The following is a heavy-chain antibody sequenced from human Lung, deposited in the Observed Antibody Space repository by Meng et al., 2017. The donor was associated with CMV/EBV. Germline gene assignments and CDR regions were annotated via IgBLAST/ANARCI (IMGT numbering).Heavy chain of an antibody. CDR2: IYHSGST. V-gene: IGHV4-4*02. Sequence: SETLSLXCAVSGGSISSSNWWSWVRQPPGKELEWIGEIYHSGSTNYNPSLKSRVTISVDKSKNQFSLKLSSVTAADTAVYYCARDNKTYYDFWSGYFKDYYYGMDVWGQGXTVXVS. CDR1: GGSISSSNW. CDR3: ARDNKTYYDFWSGYFKDYYYGMDV. J-gene: IGHJ6*02. D-gene: IGHD3-3*01.